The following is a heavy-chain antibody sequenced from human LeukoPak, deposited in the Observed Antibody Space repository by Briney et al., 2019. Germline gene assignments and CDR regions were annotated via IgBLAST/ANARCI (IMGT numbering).Heavy chain of an antibody. J-gene: IGHJ4*02. V-gene: IGHV3-23*01. CDR2: IRGSGTST. D-gene: IGHD3-10*01. CDR3: AKVTYGSGTYGAFDY. CDR1: GFTFSSYG. Sequence: GGTLRLSCAGSGFTFSSYGMSWVRQAPGKGLEWVSCIRGSGTSTYYADSVKGRFTISRDNSKNTLYLRMNSLRAEDTAVYYCAKVTYGSGTYGAFDYWGQGTLVTVSS.